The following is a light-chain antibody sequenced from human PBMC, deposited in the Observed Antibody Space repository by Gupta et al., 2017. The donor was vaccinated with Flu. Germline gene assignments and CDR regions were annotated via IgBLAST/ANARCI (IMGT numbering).Light chain of an antibody. CDR3: TAWDDSLNGHYV. V-gene: IGLV1-44*01. CDR2: VSN. CDR1: SSNIESNA. Sequence: QSVLAQPPTEYGTPGQRVTITCSGSSSNIESNAVNWYQPIPGTFTTLLIYVSNKRPSGGPDRFAGSKSGTSASLAIRGLQSEDEADYYCTAWDDSLNGHYVFGTGTKVTVL. J-gene: IGLJ1*01.